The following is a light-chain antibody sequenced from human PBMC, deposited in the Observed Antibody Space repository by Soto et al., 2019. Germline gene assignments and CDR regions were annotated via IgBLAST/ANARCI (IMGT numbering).Light chain of an antibody. J-gene: IGLJ2*01. CDR2: RNN. CDR3: AAWDDSLSVVV. Sequence: QSALTQPPSASGTPGQRVTISCSGSSSNIGSNYVYWYQQLPGTAPKLLIYRNNQRPSGVPDRFSGSKSGTSASLAISGLRSEDDTDYYCAAWDDSLSVVVFGGGTQLTVL. CDR1: SSNIGSNY. V-gene: IGLV1-47*01.